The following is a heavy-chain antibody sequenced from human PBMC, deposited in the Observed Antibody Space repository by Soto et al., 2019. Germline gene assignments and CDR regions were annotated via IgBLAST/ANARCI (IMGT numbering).Heavy chain of an antibody. J-gene: IGHJ6*02. D-gene: IGHD6-13*01. CDR1: GGTFSSYF. V-gene: IGHV1-69*01. CDR2: IIPVFGTA. Sequence: QVQLVQSGAEVKKAGSSVKVSCKVSGGTFSSYFINWVRQAPGQGLEWVGGIIPVFGTASYAEKFQGRVTITADESTSTAYMELSRLRSDDTAVYYCAREPPSAAAAYYYYGLDVWGQGTTVTVPS. CDR3: AREPPSAAAAYYYYGLDV.